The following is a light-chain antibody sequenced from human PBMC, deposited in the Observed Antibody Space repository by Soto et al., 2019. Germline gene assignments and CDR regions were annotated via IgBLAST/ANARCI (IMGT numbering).Light chain of an antibody. V-gene: IGKV3-20*01. CDR1: QSVSSSY. J-gene: IGKJ1*01. CDR2: GAS. Sequence: ELGLTQSPGTLSLSPGERATLSCRASQSVSSSYLAWYQQKPGQAPRLLIYGASSRATGIPDRFSGSGSGTDFTLTISRLEPEDFAVYYCQQDSSSPWTVGQGTKVEIK. CDR3: QQDSSSPWT.